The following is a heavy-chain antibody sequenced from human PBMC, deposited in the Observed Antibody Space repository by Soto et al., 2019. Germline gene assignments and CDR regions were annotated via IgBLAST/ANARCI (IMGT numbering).Heavy chain of an antibody. D-gene: IGHD2-21*02. CDR3: ARELCSCGGDCPYYMDY. V-gene: IGHV1-46*01. Sequence: GASVKVSCKTSGYPFTGYFIHWVRQAPGQGLEWMGIISLYHHSTSYAQKFQGRLTVTADTSTTTVYMDLSSLTSGDSAVYWCARELCSCGGDCPYYMDYWGQGTLVTVSS. CDR1: GYPFTGYF. J-gene: IGHJ4*02. CDR2: ISLYHHST.